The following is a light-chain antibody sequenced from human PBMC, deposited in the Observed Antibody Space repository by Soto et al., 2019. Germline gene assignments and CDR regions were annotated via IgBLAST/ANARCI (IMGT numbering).Light chain of an antibody. CDR3: QSYERSLRGYV. CDR1: SSNIGAGYD. Sequence: QSVVTQPPSVSGAPGQRVTISCTGTSSNIGAGYDVHWYQHLPGTAPKLLIYGNTIRPSGVPDRFSGSKSGTSASLAITGLQAEDEADYYCQSYERSLRGYVFGTGTKLTVL. J-gene: IGLJ1*01. V-gene: IGLV1-40*01. CDR2: GNT.